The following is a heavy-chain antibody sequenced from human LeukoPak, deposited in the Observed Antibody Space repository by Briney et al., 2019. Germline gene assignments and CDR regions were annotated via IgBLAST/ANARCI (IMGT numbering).Heavy chain of an antibody. J-gene: IGHJ4*02. D-gene: IGHD1-26*01. CDR3: AISGSYLSFDY. Sequence: PGGSLRLSCAASGFTVSSNYMSWVRQAPGKGLEWVSVIYSGGSTYYADSVKGRFTISRDNSKNTLYLQMNSLRAEDTAVYYCAISGSYLSFDYWGQGTLVTVSS. V-gene: IGHV3-53*01. CDR1: GFTVSSNY. CDR2: IYSGGST.